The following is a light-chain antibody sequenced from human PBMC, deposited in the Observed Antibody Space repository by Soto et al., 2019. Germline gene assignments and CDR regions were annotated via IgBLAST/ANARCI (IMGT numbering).Light chain of an antibody. CDR3: LQGTHWPPT. Sequence: DVLMTQSPLSLPVTLGQPASISCRSSQSLVHSDGNTYLNWFQQRPGQSPRRLIYKVSSRDSGVTDRFSGSGSGTDFTLKISRVEAEDVGVYYCLQGTHWPPTFGGGTKVEIK. V-gene: IGKV2-30*02. J-gene: IGKJ4*01. CDR2: KVS. CDR1: QSLVHSDGNTY.